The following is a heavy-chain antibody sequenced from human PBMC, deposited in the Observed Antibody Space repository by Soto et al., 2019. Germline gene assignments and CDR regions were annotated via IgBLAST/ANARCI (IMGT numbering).Heavy chain of an antibody. Sequence: SLKVSCKASGGTFSSYAISWVRQAPGQGLEWMGGIIPIFGTANYAQKFQGRVTITADESTSTAYMELSSLRSEDTAVYYCARRIYDNSDYFDFWTQRSLVTVSS. D-gene: IGHD3-22*01. CDR1: GGTFSSYA. CDR3: ARRIYDNSDYFDF. J-gene: IGHJ4*02. V-gene: IGHV1-69*13. CDR2: IIPIFGTA.